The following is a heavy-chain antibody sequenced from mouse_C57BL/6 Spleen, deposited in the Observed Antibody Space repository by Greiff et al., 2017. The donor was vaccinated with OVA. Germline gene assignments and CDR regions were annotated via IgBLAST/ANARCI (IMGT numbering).Heavy chain of an antibody. Sequence: VHLVESGAELVRPGASVKLSCKASGYTFTDYYINWVKQRPGQGLEWIARIYPGSGNTYYNEKFKGKATLTAEKSSSTAYMQLSSLTSEDSAVYFCARTPADWYFDVWGTGTTVTVSS. CDR3: ARTPADWYFDV. V-gene: IGHV1-76*01. CDR1: GYTFTDYY. J-gene: IGHJ1*03. CDR2: IYPGSGNT.